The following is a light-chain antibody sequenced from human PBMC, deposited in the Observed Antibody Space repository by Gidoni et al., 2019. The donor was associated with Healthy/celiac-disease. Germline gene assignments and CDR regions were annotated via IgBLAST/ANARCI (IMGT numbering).Light chain of an antibody. V-gene: IGKV3-20*01. J-gene: IGKJ4*01. CDR1: QSVSSSY. Sequence: VLTQSPPTLSLSPGARATLSCRSSQSVSSSYLALYKQKPGQTARLLILGASSRATGIPDWMSGSGAGTNDTLIISRRVPEDDSVYYCQQYGSSPRLTFGGGTKVEIK. CDR3: QQYGSSPRLT. CDR2: GAS.